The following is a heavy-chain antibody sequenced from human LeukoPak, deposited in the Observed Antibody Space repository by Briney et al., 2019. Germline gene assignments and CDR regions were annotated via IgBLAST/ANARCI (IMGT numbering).Heavy chain of an antibody. J-gene: IGHJ6*02. Sequence: PSETLSLTCTVSGGSISSSSYYWGWLRQPPGKGLEWIGYIYYSGSTCYNPSLKSRVTISVDTSQSQFSLKLSSVTAADTAVYYCASRYYYDSSGIGGYYYGMDVWGQGTTVTVSS. D-gene: IGHD3-22*01. CDR2: IYYSGST. CDR3: ASRYYYDSSGIGGYYYGMDV. CDR1: GGSISSSSYY. V-gene: IGHV4-39*07.